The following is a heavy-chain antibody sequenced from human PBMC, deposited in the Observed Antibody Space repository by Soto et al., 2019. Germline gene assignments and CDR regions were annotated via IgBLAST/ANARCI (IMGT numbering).Heavy chain of an antibody. CDR3: AIWTYYDSSGYYYVFDY. Sequence: GGSLRLSCAASGFTFSTYGMHWVRQAPGKGLEWVAVMWFDGKHQYYADSVKGRFTISRDNSKNTLYLQMNSLRADDTALYYCAIWTYYDSSGYYYVFDYWGQGTLVTVSS. CDR1: GFTFSTYG. CDR2: MWFDGKHQ. D-gene: IGHD3-22*01. J-gene: IGHJ4*02. V-gene: IGHV3-33*01.